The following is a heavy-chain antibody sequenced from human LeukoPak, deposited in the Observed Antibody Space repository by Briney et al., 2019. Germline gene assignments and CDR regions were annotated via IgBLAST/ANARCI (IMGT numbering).Heavy chain of an antibody. D-gene: IGHD6-13*01. V-gene: IGHV5-51*01. Sequence: GESLKISCKGSGYSFTNYWIGWVRQMPGKGLEWMGIIYPGDSDTRYSPSFQGQVIISADKSINTAYLQWSSLKASDTAMYYCARYDSSTWVHTNYYYGMDVWGRGTTVTVSS. CDR3: ARYDSSTWVHTNYYYGMDV. CDR1: GYSFTNYW. CDR2: IYPGDSDT. J-gene: IGHJ6*02.